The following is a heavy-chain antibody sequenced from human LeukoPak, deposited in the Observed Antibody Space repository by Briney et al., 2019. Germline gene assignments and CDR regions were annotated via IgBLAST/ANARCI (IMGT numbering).Heavy chain of an antibody. Sequence: GGSLRLSCAVSGFTFSNYDMNWVRQAPGKGPEWVTTISASGIHIYYADSAKGRFTISRDNSRNTLELQMNSLRGEDTAVYYCVRMMSGDSWGQGTLVTVTS. CDR3: VRMMSGDS. CDR2: ISASGIHI. J-gene: IGHJ4*02. CDR1: GFTFSNYD. V-gene: IGHV3-23*01. D-gene: IGHD3-16*01.